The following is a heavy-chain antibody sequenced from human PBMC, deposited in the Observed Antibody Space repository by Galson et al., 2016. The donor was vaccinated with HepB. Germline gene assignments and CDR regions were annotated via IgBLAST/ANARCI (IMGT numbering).Heavy chain of an antibody. D-gene: IGHD6-19*01. Sequence: SLRLSCAASGFTFSSFGMHWVRQAPGKGLEWVAVIFYDGSEKYYADSVKGRFTISRENSKNTVILQMNSLRAEDKAGYYCARDRDSWRTGWHQLDSWGQGTLVSVSS. V-gene: IGHV3-33*08. CDR3: ARDRDSWRTGWHQLDS. J-gene: IGHJ4*02. CDR2: IFYDGSEK. CDR1: GFTFSSFG.